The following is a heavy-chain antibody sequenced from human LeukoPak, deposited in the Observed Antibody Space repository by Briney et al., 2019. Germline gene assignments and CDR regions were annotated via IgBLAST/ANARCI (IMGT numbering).Heavy chain of an antibody. V-gene: IGHV4-31*03. Sequence: SQTLSLTCTVSGGSISNGGYYWSWIRQHPGKGLEWIGSIYYSGSTSYNPSLKSRVTISVDTSKNQFSLKLSSVTAADTAVYYCARCGGYNWFDPWGQGTLVTVSS. CDR1: GGSISNGGYY. D-gene: IGHD1-26*01. J-gene: IGHJ5*02. CDR3: ARCGGYNWFDP. CDR2: IYYSGST.